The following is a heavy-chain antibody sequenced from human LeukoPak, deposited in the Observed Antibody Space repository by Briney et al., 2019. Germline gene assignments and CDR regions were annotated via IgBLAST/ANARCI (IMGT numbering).Heavy chain of an antibody. D-gene: IGHD6-13*01. V-gene: IGHV1-2*02. CDR1: GYTFTGYY. Sequence: ASVKVSCKASGYTFTGYYMHWVRQAPGQGLEWMGWINPNSGGTNYAQKFQGRVTMTRDTSISTAYMELSRLRSDDTAVYYCARARDSSGWYYFDYWGQGTLVTVSS. CDR3: ARARDSSGWYYFDY. J-gene: IGHJ4*02. CDR2: INPNSGGT.